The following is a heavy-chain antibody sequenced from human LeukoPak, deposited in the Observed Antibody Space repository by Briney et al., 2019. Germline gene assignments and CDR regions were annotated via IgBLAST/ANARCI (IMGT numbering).Heavy chain of an antibody. Sequence: GASVKVSCKASGYTFTSYDINWVRQATGQGLEWMGWMNPNSGNTGYAQKFQGRVTMTRNTSISTAYMELSSLRSEDTAVYYCARSSSWYPKRYFQHWGQGTLVTVSS. D-gene: IGHD6-13*01. J-gene: IGHJ1*01. CDR2: MNPNSGNT. CDR1: GYTFTSYD. CDR3: ARSSSWYPKRYFQH. V-gene: IGHV1-8*01.